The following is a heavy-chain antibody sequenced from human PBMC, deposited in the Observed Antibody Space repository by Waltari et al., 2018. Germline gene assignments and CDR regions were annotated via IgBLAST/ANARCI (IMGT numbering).Heavy chain of an antibody. CDR1: GGSISSSSYY. CDR3: ARDLSSGWPDY. CDR2: IYYSGST. V-gene: IGHV4-39*07. J-gene: IGHJ4*02. D-gene: IGHD6-19*01. Sequence: QLQLQESCPGLVKPSATLSLTCPVSGGSISSSSYYWGWIRQPPGKGLEWIGSIYYSGSTYYNPSLKSRVTISVDTSKNQFSLKLSSVTAADTAVYYCARDLSSGWPDYWGQGTLVTVSS.